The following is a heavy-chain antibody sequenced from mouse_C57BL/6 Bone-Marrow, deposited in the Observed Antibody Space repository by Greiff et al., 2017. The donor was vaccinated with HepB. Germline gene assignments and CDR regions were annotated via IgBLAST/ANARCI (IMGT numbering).Heavy chain of an antibody. CDR1: GFTFSDFY. CDR2: SRNKANDYTT. J-gene: IGHJ3*01. CDR3: ARDALDSSGSPWFAY. Sequence: EVKVVESGGGLVQSGRSLRLSCATSGFTFSDFYMEWVRQAPGKGLEWIAASRNKANDYTTEYSASVKGRFIVSSDTSQSILYLQMNALRAEDTAIYYCARDALDSSGSPWFAYWGQGTLVTVSA. D-gene: IGHD3-2*02. V-gene: IGHV7-1*01.